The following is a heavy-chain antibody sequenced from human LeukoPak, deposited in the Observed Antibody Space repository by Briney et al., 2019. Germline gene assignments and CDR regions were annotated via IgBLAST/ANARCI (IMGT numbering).Heavy chain of an antibody. Sequence: GGSLRLSCAASGFTFSNAWMSRVRQSSGKGLVWVSNISGSGSGGSTYYADSVKGRFTISRDNSKNTLYLQMNSLRAEDTAVYYCAKGGCSSTSCYNRQNWFDPWGQGTLVTVSS. CDR3: AKGGCSSTSCYNRQNWFDP. D-gene: IGHD2-2*02. CDR1: GFTFSNAW. CDR2: ISGSGSGGST. J-gene: IGHJ5*02. V-gene: IGHV3-23*01.